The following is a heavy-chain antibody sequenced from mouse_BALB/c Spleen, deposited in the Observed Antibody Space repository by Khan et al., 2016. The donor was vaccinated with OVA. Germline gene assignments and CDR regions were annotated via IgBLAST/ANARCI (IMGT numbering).Heavy chain of an antibody. CDR2: ISYSGNT. Sequence: QLEESGPGLVKPSQSLSLTCTVTGYSITSDYAWNWIRQFPGNKLEWMGYISYSGNTKYNPSLKSRISITRDTSKNQFFLQLNFVTIEDTATYYCARIQGGDFDYWGQGTTLTDSS. V-gene: IGHV3-2*02. CDR1: GYSITSDYA. D-gene: IGHD3-2*02. J-gene: IGHJ2*01. CDR3: ARIQGGDFDY.